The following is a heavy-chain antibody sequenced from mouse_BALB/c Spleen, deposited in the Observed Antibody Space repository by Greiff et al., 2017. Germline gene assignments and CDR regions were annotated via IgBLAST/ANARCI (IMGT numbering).Heavy chain of an antibody. J-gene: IGHJ1*01. V-gene: IGHV2-9*02. Sequence: VMLVESGPGLVAPSQSLSITCTVSGFSLTSYGVHWVRQPPGKGLEWLGVIWAGGSTNYNSALMSRLSISKDNSKSQVFLKMNSLQTDDTAMYYCARSHYYGSSHWYFDVWGAGTTVTVSS. CDR2: IWAGGST. D-gene: IGHD1-1*01. CDR3: ARSHYYGSSHWYFDV. CDR1: GFSLTSYG.